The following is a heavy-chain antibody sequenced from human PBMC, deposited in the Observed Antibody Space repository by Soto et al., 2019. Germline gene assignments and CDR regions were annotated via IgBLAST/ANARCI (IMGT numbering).Heavy chain of an antibody. CDR3: ATPPVMVVPGRRVAV. CDR1: GFTFSSYS. Sequence: EVQLVESGGGLVKPGGSLRLSCAASGFTFSSYSMNWVRQATVKELEWVSSISSSSSYIYYADSVKGRFTISRDNAKNSLYLQMNSLRAEDTAVYYCATPPVMVVPGRRVAVCGQGTTVTVSS. J-gene: IGHJ6*02. D-gene: IGHD2-15*01. V-gene: IGHV3-21*01. CDR2: ISSSSSYI.